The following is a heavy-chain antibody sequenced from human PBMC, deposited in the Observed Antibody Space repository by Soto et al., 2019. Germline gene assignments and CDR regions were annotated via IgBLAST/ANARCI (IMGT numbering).Heavy chain of an antibody. CDR1: GFTFSSYS. Sequence: EVQLVESGGGLVQPGGSLRLSCAASGFTFSSYSMNWVRQAPGKGLEWVSYISSSSTIYYADSVKGRFTISRDNAKNSLYLQMNSLRAEDTAVYYCARDHWEFDYWGQGTLVTVSS. V-gene: IGHV3-48*01. CDR2: ISSSSTI. D-gene: IGHD1-26*01. J-gene: IGHJ4*02. CDR3: ARDHWEFDY.